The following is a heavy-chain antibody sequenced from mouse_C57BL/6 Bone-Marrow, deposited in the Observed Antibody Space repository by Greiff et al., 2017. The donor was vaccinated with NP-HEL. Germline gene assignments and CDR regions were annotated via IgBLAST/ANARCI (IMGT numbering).Heavy chain of an antibody. V-gene: IGHV1-50*01. Sequence: VQLQQPGAELVKPGASVKLSCKASGYTFTSYWMQWVKQRPGQGLEWIGEIDPSDSYTNYNQKIKGKATLTVDTSSSTAYMQLSSLTSEDSAVYYCARQKAFDYWGQGTTLTVSS. CDR3: ARQKAFDY. CDR1: GYTFTSYW. J-gene: IGHJ2*01. CDR2: IDPSDSYT.